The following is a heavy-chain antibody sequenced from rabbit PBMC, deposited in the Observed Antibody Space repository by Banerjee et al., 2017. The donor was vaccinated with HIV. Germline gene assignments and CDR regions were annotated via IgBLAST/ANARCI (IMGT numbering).Heavy chain of an antibody. CDR1: GFTFTTNYG. J-gene: IGHJ4*01. CDR3: ARGSDSSGWGRYFNL. V-gene: IGHV1S40*01. CDR2: IYGGSGGST. D-gene: IGHD4-1*01. Sequence: QSLEESGGDLVKPGASLTPTCPASGFTFTTNYGICWVGQAPGKGLEWIACIYGGSGGSTNYATWAKGRFTISKTSSTTVTLQMNSLTAADTATYFCARGSDSSGWGRYFNLWGPGTLVTVS.